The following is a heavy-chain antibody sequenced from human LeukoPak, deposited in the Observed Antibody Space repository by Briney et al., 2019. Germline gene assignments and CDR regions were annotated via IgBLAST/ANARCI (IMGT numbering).Heavy chain of an antibody. CDR3: ARQVLVVPAAMDRTYYFDY. Sequence: SETLSLTCTVSGGSISSSSYYWGWIRQPPGKGLEWIGSIYYSGSTYYNPSLKSRVTISVDTSKNQFSLKLSSVTAADTAVYYCARQVLVVPAAMDRTYYFDYWGQGTPVTVSS. CDR2: IYYSGST. D-gene: IGHD2-2*01. CDR1: GGSISSSSYY. V-gene: IGHV4-39*01. J-gene: IGHJ4*02.